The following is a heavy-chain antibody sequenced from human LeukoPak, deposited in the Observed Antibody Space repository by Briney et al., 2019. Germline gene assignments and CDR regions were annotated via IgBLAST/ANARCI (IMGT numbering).Heavy chain of an antibody. CDR1: GFTFSSYW. Sequence: QTGGSLRLSCAASGFTFSSYWMSWVRQAPGKGLEWVANIKQDGSEKYYVDSVKGRFTFSRDNAKNSLYLQMDSLRAEDTAVYYCARPLPRSSSPPGMGAFDIWGQGTMVTVSS. CDR3: ARPLPRSSSPPGMGAFDI. V-gene: IGHV3-7*01. CDR2: IKQDGSEK. J-gene: IGHJ3*02. D-gene: IGHD6-13*01.